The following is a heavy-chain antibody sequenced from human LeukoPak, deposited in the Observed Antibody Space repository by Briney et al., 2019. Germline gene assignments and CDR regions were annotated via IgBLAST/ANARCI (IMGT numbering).Heavy chain of an antibody. V-gene: IGHV3-23*01. CDR1: GFTFSSYA. CDR2: ISDSGGST. Sequence: GGSLRLSCAASGFTFSSYAMSWVRQAPGKGLEWVSSISDSGGSTYYADSVKGRFTISRDNSKNTLYLQMNSLRAGDTAVYYCAIRVIPAATIYFDYWGQGTLVTVSS. D-gene: IGHD2-2*01. J-gene: IGHJ4*02. CDR3: AIRVIPAATIYFDY.